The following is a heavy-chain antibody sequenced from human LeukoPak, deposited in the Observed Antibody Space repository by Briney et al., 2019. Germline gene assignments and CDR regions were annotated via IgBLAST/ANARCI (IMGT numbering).Heavy chain of an antibody. J-gene: IGHJ4*02. CDR2: IREDGGEK. CDR1: GFTFTKHW. V-gene: IGHV3-7*01. D-gene: IGHD1-1*01. Sequence: GGSLRLSCAATGFTFTKHWMSWVRQSKDKGLECVAKIREDGGEKHYVDSVKGRFTISRDNAKNSLYLQMNNLSVDDTAVYYCARCTTGKTFGSLREIKKSREIDYWGQGTLVTVSS. CDR3: ARCTTGKTFGSLREIKKSREIDY.